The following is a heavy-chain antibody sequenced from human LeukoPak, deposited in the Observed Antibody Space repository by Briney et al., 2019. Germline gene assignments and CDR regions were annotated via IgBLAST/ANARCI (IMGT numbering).Heavy chain of an antibody. CDR3: AREIAVAGRGNWFDP. CDR2: IYTSGST. J-gene: IGHJ5*02. CDR1: GGSISSYY. Sequence: PSETLSLTCTVSGGSISSYYWSWIRQPAVKGREWIGRIYTSGSTSYNPSLKSRVTMSVDTSKNQFSLKLSSVTAADTAVYYCAREIAVAGRGNWFDPWGQGTLVTVSS. V-gene: IGHV4-4*07. D-gene: IGHD6-19*01.